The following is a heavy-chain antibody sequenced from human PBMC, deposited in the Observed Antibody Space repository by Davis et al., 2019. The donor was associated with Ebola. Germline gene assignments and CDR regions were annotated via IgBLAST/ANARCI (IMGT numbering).Heavy chain of an antibody. CDR2: ISWNSGSI. D-gene: IGHD2-15*01. CDR3: ARGGGYCSGGSCYELYYYGMDV. CDR1: GFTFDDYA. J-gene: IGHJ6*02. V-gene: IGHV3-9*01. Sequence: SLKISCAASGFTFDDYAMHWVRQAPGKGLEWVSGISWNSGSIGYADSVKGRFTISRDNAKNSLYLQMNSLRDEDTAVYYCARGGGYCSGGSCYELYYYGMDVWGQGTTVTVSS.